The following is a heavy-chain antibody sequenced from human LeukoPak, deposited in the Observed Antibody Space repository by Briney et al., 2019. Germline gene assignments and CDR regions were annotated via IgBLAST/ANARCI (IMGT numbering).Heavy chain of an antibody. D-gene: IGHD1-26*01. V-gene: IGHV1-69*05. J-gene: IGHJ6*03. CDR3: ARVGRSRGSLPNSYYYMDV. CDR2: IIPIFGLT. Sequence: GASVKVSCNASGDIFNSYSVSWVRQAPGQGLEWMGGIIPIFGLTNYAQKFQGRVTITTDQSTRTAYMELNSLSSDDTAVYYCARVGRSRGSLPNSYYYMDVWGKGTTVTVSS. CDR1: GDIFNSYS.